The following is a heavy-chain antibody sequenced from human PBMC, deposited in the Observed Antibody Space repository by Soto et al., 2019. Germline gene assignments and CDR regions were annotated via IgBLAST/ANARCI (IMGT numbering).Heavy chain of an antibody. V-gene: IGHV3-30*18. Sequence: QVQLVESGGGVVQPGRSLRLSCAASGFTFSSYGMHWVRQAPGKGLEWVAVISYDGSNKYYADSVKGRFTISRDNSKNTLYLQMNSLRAEDTAVYYCAKGDGYSSLAYWGQGTLVTVSS. D-gene: IGHD6-13*01. CDR2: ISYDGSNK. J-gene: IGHJ4*02. CDR1: GFTFSSYG. CDR3: AKGDGYSSLAY.